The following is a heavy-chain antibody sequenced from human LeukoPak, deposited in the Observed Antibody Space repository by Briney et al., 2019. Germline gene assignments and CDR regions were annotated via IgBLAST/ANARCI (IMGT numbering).Heavy chain of an antibody. CDR3: ARDCSDTCCFGF. CDR1: GFTFSSYA. Sequence: GGSLRLSCAASGFTFSSYAMSWVRQVPGKGLEWVSVISGSGDNTYYADSVKGRFTISRDNAKNSLYLQMNSLRAEDTAVYYCARDCSDTCCFGFWGQGTLVTVSS. V-gene: IGHV3-23*01. CDR2: ISGSGDNT. J-gene: IGHJ4*02. D-gene: IGHD2-2*01.